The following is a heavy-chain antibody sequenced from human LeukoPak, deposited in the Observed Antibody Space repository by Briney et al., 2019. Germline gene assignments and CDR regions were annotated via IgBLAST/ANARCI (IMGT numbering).Heavy chain of an antibody. J-gene: IGHJ4*02. Sequence: SETLSLTCTVSGGSISSGGYYWSWIRQHPGKGLEWIGYIYYSGSTYYNPSLKSRVTISVDTSKNQFSLKLSSVTAADTAVYYCARGKPAPGDYWGQGTLVTVSS. CDR1: GGSISSGGYY. D-gene: IGHD2-2*01. CDR3: ARGKPAPGDY. CDR2: IYYSGST. V-gene: IGHV4-31*03.